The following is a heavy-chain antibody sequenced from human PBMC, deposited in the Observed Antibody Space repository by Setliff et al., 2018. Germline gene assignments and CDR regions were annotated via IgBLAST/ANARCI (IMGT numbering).Heavy chain of an antibody. Sequence: PSETLSLTCAVYGESFSGYFWSWIRQTPEKGLEWIGEISHSGNTNYNPSFKSRVTISIDTSKNQFSLKVNSVTAADTAVYFCARSLSSGSYWNPRPFYSDSWGQGTLVTVSS. D-gene: IGHD3-10*01. CDR3: ARSLSSGSYWNPRPFYSDS. CDR1: GESFSGYF. J-gene: IGHJ4*02. CDR2: ISHSGNT. V-gene: IGHV4-34*01.